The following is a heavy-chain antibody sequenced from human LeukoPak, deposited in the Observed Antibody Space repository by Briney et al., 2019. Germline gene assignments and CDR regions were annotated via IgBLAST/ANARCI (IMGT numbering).Heavy chain of an antibody. Sequence: ASVKVPCKASGYTFTGYYMHWVRQAPGQGLEWMGWINPNSGGTNYAQKFQGRVTMTRDTSISTAYMELSRLRSDDTAVYYCARVVVAATHFYWFDPWGQGTLVTVSS. CDR1: GYTFTGYY. J-gene: IGHJ5*02. CDR2: INPNSGGT. D-gene: IGHD2-15*01. CDR3: ARVVVAATHFYWFDP. V-gene: IGHV1-2*02.